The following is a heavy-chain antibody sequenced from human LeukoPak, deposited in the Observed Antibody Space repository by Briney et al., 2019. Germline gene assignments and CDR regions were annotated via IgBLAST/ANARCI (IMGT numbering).Heavy chain of an antibody. CDR1: GFTFDDYA. D-gene: IGHD3-10*02. CDR2: LSWNSGSI. Sequence: GGSLRLSCVVSGFTFDDYAMHWVRQAPGKGLEWVSGLSWNSGSIGYADSVKGRFTISRDNAKNSLYLQMNSLRAEDTAVYYCAELGITMIGGVWGKGTTVTISS. V-gene: IGHV3-9*01. CDR3: AELGITMIGGV. J-gene: IGHJ6*04.